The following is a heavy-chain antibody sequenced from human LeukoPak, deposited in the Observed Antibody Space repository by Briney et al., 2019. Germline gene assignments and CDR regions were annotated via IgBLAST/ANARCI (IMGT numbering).Heavy chain of an antibody. CDR2: IWYDGSNK. Sequence: GGSLRLSCAASGFTFRNHGMHWVRQAPGKGLEWVAIIWYDGSNKYYADSVKGRFTISRDNSKNTLYLQMNSLRAEDTAVYYCGRDRGALQYFDFWGQGTLVTVSS. J-gene: IGHJ4*02. CDR3: GRDRGALQYFDF. V-gene: IGHV3-33*01. CDR1: GFTFRNHG. D-gene: IGHD5-24*01.